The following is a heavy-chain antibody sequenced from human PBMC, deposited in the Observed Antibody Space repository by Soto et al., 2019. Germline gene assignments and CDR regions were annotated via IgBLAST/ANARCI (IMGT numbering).Heavy chain of an antibody. CDR3: ARERGIYCSSTSCFKGAVNWFDP. CDR2: IIPILGIA. J-gene: IGHJ5*02. CDR1: GGTFSSYT. Sequence: ASVKVSCKAYGGTFSSYTISWVRQAPGQRLEWMGRIIPILGIANYAQKFQGRVTITADKSTGTAYMELSCLRSKDTAVYYCARERGIYCSSTSCFKGAVNWFDPWGQGTLVTVSS. D-gene: IGHD2-2*01. V-gene: IGHV1-69*04.